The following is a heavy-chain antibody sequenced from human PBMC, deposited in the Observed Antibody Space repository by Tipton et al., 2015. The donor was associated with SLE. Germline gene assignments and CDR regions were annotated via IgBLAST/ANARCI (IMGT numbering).Heavy chain of an antibody. CDR3: ARDEVYFDY. V-gene: IGHV3-30*04. CDR1: GFTFSSYV. J-gene: IGHJ4*02. Sequence: SLRLSCAASGFTFSSYVMHWVRQAPGKGLEWVAIISYNGGNKYYADSVKGRFTISRDNSKNTLYMQMNSLRVEDTAVYYCARDEVYFDYWGQGTLVTVSS. CDR2: ISYNGGNK.